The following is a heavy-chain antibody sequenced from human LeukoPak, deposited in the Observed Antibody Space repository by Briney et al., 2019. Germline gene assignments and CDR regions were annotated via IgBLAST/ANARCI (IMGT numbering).Heavy chain of an antibody. J-gene: IGHJ6*02. D-gene: IGHD4-11*01. V-gene: IGHV4-59*08. CDR2: ISYSGTT. CDR1: GDSIRSYY. CDR3: ARTSLRDTITYYYYGLDV. Sequence: SETLSLTCTVSGDSIRSYYWSWIRQPAGKGLELIGYISYSGTTNYSPSLNSRVTISVDTSNNQISLRLSSVTAADTAVYYCARTSLRDTITYYYYGLDVWGQGTTVTVSS.